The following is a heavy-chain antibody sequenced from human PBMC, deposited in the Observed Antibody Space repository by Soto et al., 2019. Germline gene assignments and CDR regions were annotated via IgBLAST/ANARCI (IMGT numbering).Heavy chain of an antibody. J-gene: IGHJ4*02. CDR1: GFTFCSYA. V-gene: IGHV3-23*01. CDR2: ISGSGGST. Sequence: SLRLSCAAPGFTFCSYALSWGRPAPGKGLEWVSAISGSGGSTYYADSVKGRFTISRDNSKNTLYLQMNSLRAEDTAVYYCAKFVCSGGSCYSFDWGQGTLVTSPQ. CDR3: AKFVCSGGSCYSFD. D-gene: IGHD2-15*01.